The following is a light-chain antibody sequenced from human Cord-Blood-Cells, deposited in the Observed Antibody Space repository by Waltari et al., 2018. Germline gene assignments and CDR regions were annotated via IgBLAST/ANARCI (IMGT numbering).Light chain of an antibody. V-gene: IGLV2-8*01. CDR1: SSDVGGYNY. Sequence: QSALTQPPSASGSPGQSVTISCTGTSSDVGGYNYVSWYQQHPGKAPKLMIYEFSKRPSGVPDRFSGSKSGTTASLTVSGLQAEDEADYYCSSYAGSNNLVFVGGTKLTVL. J-gene: IGLJ2*01. CDR3: SSYAGSNNLV. CDR2: EFS.